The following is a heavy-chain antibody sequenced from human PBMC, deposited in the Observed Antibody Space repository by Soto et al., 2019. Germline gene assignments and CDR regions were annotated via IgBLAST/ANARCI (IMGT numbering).Heavy chain of an antibody. D-gene: IGHD2-15*01. CDR1: GDSIIAYS. CDR3: ARDFDPPGYCSGGSCFFSFDP. V-gene: IGHV4-30-2*01. Sequence: SEALSLTCTVSGDSIIAYSWSWVRQPPGKGLEWIGYIYHSGNTYYNPSLKSRVSISVDRSKNQSSLKLSSVTAADTAVYYCARDFDPPGYCSGGSCFFSFDPWGQGTLVTVSS. J-gene: IGHJ5*02. CDR2: IYHSGNT.